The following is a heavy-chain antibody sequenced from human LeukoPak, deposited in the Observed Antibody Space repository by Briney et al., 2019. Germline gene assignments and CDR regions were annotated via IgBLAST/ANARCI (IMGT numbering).Heavy chain of an antibody. V-gene: IGHV3-74*01. D-gene: IGHD3-3*01. J-gene: IGHJ4*02. CDR3: VRDYYGAGDY. CDR1: GFTFSTYW. Sequence: PGGSLRLSCAASGFTFSTYWMHWVRQAPGKGLVWVSRIKSAGCSTTYADSAKGRFTVSRDNAKNTLYLQMHSLRAEDTAVYYCVRDYYGAGDYWGQGTLVTVSS. CDR2: IKSAGCST.